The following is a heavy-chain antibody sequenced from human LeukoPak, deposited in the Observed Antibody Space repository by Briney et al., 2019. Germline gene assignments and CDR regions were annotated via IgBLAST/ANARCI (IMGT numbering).Heavy chain of an antibody. CDR1: GGSISSTNW. J-gene: IGHJ4*02. V-gene: IGHV4-4*02. CDR3: ARRSPYSTGWSSYFDY. Sequence: PSGTPSLTCAVSGGSISSTNWWSWVRQPPGKGLEWIGEIYRSGTTNYKPSLKSRVTISLDKSRNHFSLKLTSVTAADSAVYYCARRSPYSTGWSSYFDYWGQGALVTVSS. D-gene: IGHD6-19*01. CDR2: IYRSGTT.